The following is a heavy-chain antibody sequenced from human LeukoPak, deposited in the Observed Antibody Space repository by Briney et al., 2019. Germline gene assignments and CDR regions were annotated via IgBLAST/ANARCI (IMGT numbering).Heavy chain of an antibody. CDR3: ARVHRVAVAADRIYYYYGMDV. Sequence: ASVKVSCKASGYTFTSYAMNWVRQAPGQGLEWMGWINTNTGNPTYAQGFTGRFVFSLDTSVSTAYLQISSLKAEDTAVYYCARVHRVAVAADRIYYYYGMDVWGQGTTVTVSS. J-gene: IGHJ6*02. D-gene: IGHD6-19*01. CDR2: INTNTGNP. V-gene: IGHV7-4-1*02. CDR1: GYTFTSYA.